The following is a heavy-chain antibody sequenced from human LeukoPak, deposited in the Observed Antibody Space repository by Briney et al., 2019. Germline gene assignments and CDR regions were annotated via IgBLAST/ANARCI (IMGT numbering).Heavy chain of an antibody. CDR3: ATYLYGGDYGSYYFEY. D-gene: IGHD4-23*01. Sequence: SETLSLTCAVSGDSITTSRWWSWARQPPGKGLEWIGEIYHGGTTNCNPSLKSRAIMSVDKSKNHFSLKLTSVTAADTAVYYCATYLYGGDYGSYYFEYWGQGTLVTVSS. CDR1: GDSITTSRW. J-gene: IGHJ4*02. CDR2: IYHGGTT. V-gene: IGHV4-4*02.